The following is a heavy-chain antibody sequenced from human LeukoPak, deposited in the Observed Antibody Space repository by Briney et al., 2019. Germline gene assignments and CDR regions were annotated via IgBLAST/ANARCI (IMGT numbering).Heavy chain of an antibody. Sequence: SQPLSLTCFISGDSLSSNSAAWNWLRQSRSRGLEWLGRTYYRSKCYYHYAVSMKSRITVNQDTSKNQFSLQLNSVTPEDTAVYYCARTRDLGPDYWGQGTLVTVSS. CDR3: ARTRDLGPDY. CDR1: GDSLSSNSAA. J-gene: IGHJ4*02. CDR2: TYYRSKCYY. V-gene: IGHV6-1*01. D-gene: IGHD1-26*01.